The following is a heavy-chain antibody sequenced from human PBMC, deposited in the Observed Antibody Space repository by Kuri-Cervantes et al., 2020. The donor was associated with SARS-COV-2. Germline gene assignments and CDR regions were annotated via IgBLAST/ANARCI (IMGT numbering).Heavy chain of an antibody. CDR1: GFTFSHYG. J-gene: IGHJ5*02. CDR3: AKIAGYNSGWYDA. CDR2: ITISGLST. V-gene: IGHV3-23*01. Sequence: GGSLRLSCGASGFTFSHYGISWFRQAPGKGLEWVTTITISGLSTHYADSVKGRFTISRDNSKNTMYLQMDSLRADDTAVYYCAKIAGYNSGWYDAWGQGTLVTVSS. D-gene: IGHD6-19*01.